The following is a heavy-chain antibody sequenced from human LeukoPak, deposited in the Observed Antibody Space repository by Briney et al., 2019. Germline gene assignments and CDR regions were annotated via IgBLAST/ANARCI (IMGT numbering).Heavy chain of an antibody. V-gene: IGHV4-4*07. CDR3: ANGRAVAGKGYFDY. Sequence: SEILSLTCTVSGGSISSYYWSWIRQPAGKGLEWIGRIYTSGSTNYNPSLKSRVTMSVDTSKNQFSLKLSSVTAADTAVYYCANGRAVAGKGYFDYWGQGTLVTVSS. CDR2: IYTSGST. CDR1: GGSISSYY. D-gene: IGHD6-19*01. J-gene: IGHJ4*02.